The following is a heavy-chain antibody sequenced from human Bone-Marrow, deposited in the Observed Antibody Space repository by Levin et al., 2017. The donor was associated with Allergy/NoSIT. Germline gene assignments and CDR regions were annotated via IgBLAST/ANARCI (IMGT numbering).Heavy chain of an antibody. CDR2: MYPADSHT. J-gene: IGHJ3*01. CDR1: GYKFSNYW. V-gene: IGHV5-51*01. CDR3: ARKGGEGGTWEYEAFDV. Sequence: KPGGSLRLSCQCSGYKFSNYWIAWVRQMPGQGLEWMGIMYPADSHTRYSPSFQGQVTISVDKSISTAYLQWTSLTASDTATYYCARKGGEGGTWEYEAFDVWGQGTMLTVSS. D-gene: IGHD1-26*01.